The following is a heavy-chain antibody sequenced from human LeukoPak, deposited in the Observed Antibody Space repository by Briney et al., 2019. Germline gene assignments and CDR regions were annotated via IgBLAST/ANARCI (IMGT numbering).Heavy chain of an antibody. Sequence: GGSLRLSCAASGFTFSSYAMSWVRQAPGKGLGWVSGISDSGTGTYYADSVKGRFTISRDNSKNTLFLQMNSLRAEDTAVYYCAKDHIRRDGYSDFDYWGQGTLVTVPS. D-gene: IGHD5-24*01. V-gene: IGHV3-23*01. J-gene: IGHJ4*02. CDR1: GFTFSSYA. CDR3: AKDHIRRDGYSDFDY. CDR2: ISDSGTGT.